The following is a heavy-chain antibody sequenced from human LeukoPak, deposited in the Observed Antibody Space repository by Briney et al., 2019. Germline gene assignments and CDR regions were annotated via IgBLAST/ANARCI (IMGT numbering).Heavy chain of an antibody. Sequence: SVKVSCKASGGTFSSYAISWVRQAPGQGLEWMGGIIPIFGTANYAQKFQGRVTITADESTSTAYMELSSLRSEDTAVYCCARAEYPGYYYYGMDVWGQGTTVTVSS. D-gene: IGHD2/OR15-2a*01. CDR2: IIPIFGTA. CDR3: ARAEYPGYYYYGMDV. V-gene: IGHV1-69*01. CDR1: GGTFSSYA. J-gene: IGHJ6*02.